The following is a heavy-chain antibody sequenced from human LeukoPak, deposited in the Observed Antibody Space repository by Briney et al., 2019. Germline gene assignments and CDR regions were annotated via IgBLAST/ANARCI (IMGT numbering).Heavy chain of an antibody. V-gene: IGHV3-23*01. Sequence: GGPLRLSCAASGFTFSSYAMSWVRQPPGKGLEWVSAISGSGGSEHYADSVKGRFTISRDNSKNTLYLQMNSLRADDTAVYYCAKDLSQWLEYYFDFWGRGTLVTVSS. CDR3: AKDLSQWLEYYFDF. CDR1: GFTFSSYA. CDR2: ISGSGGSE. D-gene: IGHD6-19*01. J-gene: IGHJ4*02.